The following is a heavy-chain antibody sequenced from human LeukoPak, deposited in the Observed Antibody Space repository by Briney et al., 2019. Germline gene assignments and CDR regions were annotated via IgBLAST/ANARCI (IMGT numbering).Heavy chain of an antibody. V-gene: IGHV5-51*01. CDR2: IYPGDSDT. CDR3: ARRQGCSTSSCPPDS. Sequence: GESPKISCRGSGYSFNTYWIGWVRQMPGKGLEWMGIIYPGDSDTRYSPSFRGQVTMSADKSINTAYLQWSSLKASDTAMYFCARRQGCSTSSCPPDSWGQGTLVTVS. CDR1: GYSFNTYW. D-gene: IGHD2-2*01. J-gene: IGHJ4*02.